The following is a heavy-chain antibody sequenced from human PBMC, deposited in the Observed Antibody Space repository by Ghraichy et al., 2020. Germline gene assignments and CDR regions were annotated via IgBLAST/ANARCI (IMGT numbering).Heavy chain of an antibody. Sequence: ASVKVSCKASGYTFTSYAMHWVRQAPGQRLEWMGWINAGNGNTKYSQKFQGRVTITRDTSASTAYMELSSLRSEDTAVYYCAAIGTSIAAAGTPYNWFDPWGQGTLVTVSS. CDR3: AAIGTSIAAAGTPYNWFDP. D-gene: IGHD6-13*01. V-gene: IGHV1-3*01. J-gene: IGHJ5*02. CDR1: GYTFTSYA. CDR2: INAGNGNT.